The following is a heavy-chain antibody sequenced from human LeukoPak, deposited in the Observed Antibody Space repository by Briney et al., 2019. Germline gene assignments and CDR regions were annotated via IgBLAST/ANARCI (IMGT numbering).Heavy chain of an antibody. V-gene: IGHV3-7*01. Sequence: EGSLRLSCAASGFTFSSYWMSWVRQAPGKGLEWVANIKQDGSEKSYVDSVKGRFTISRDNAKNSLYLQMNSLRAEDTAVYYCARGRWAVSKGYYFDYWGQGTLVTVSS. J-gene: IGHJ4*02. D-gene: IGHD4-23*01. CDR2: IKQDGSEK. CDR3: ARGRWAVSKGYYFDY. CDR1: GFTFSSYW.